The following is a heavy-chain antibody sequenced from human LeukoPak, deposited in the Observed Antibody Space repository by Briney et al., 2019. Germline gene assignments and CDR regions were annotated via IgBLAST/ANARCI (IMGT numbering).Heavy chain of an antibody. CDR1: GGSFSGYY. CDR3: ARQALGYCSGASCSLGSFDI. CDR2: INHSGGT. D-gene: IGHD2-15*01. J-gene: IGHJ3*02. Sequence: SETLSLTCAVYGGSFSGYYWSWIRQPPGKGLEWIGEINHSGGTNYNPSLKSRVTISVDTSRTQFSLQLSSVTAADTAVYYCARQALGYCSGASCSLGSFDIWGQGTRVAVSS. V-gene: IGHV4-34*01.